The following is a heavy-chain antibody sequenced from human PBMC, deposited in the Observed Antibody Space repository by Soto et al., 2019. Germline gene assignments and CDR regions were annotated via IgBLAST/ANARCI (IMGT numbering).Heavy chain of an antibody. V-gene: IGHV4-59*01. CDR3: ARSTYVAVTGAPYRFDY. CDR1: GGSIRSYY. D-gene: IGHD6-19*01. Sequence: PSETLSLTCTVSGGSIRSYYWSWIRQPPGKGLEWIGYIYYSGSINYSPSLKSRVTISEDTSKNQFSLKLSSVTAADTAVYYCARSTYVAVTGAPYRFDYWGQGTLVTVSS. CDR2: IYYSGSI. J-gene: IGHJ4*02.